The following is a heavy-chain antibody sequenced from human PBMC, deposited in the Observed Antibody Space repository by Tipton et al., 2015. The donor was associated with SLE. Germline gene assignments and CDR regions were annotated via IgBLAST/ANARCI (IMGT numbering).Heavy chain of an antibody. CDR1: GGSISSYY. CDR2: IYSSGST. V-gene: IGHV4-4*07. Sequence: TLSLTCTVPGGSISSYYWSWIRQPPGKGLEWIGRIYSSGSTNYNPSLKSRVTMSVDTSKNQFSLKLSSVTAADTAVYYCARVIEQWLAPDIWGQGTMVTVSS. CDR3: ARVIEQWLAPDI. J-gene: IGHJ3*02. D-gene: IGHD6-19*01.